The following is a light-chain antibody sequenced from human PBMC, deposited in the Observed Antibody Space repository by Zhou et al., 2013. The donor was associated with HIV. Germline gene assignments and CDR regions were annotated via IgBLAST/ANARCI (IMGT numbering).Light chain of an antibody. V-gene: IGKV1-NL1*01. Sequence: DIQMTQSPSSLSASVGDRVTMTCRASQGIRDALAWYQQRLGKAPKLLLYAASSLESGVPSRFSGSGSGTDYTLTISSLQPEDFATYYCQQANSFPYTFGQGTKLEIK. CDR1: QGIRDA. CDR2: AAS. J-gene: IGKJ2*01. CDR3: QQANSFPYT.